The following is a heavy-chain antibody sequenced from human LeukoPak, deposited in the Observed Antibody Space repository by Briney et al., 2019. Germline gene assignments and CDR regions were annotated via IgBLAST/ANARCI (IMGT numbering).Heavy chain of an antibody. D-gene: IGHD2-15*01. CDR2: LYSGGST. CDR1: GFTVSSNY. Sequence: GGSLRLSCAASGFTVSSNYMSWVRQAPGKGLEWVSLLYSGGSTYYADSAKGRFTTSRDISRNTLYLQMNSLRAEDTAVYYCATSYCSGGSCYPQYFQHWGQGTLVTVSS. CDR3: ATSYCSGGSCYPQYFQH. V-gene: IGHV3-66*02. J-gene: IGHJ1*01.